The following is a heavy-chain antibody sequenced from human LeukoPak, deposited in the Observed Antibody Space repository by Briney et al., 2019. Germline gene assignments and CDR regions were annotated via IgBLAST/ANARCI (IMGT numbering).Heavy chain of an antibody. CDR3: ARGYDCSSSSCYTLFDL. Sequence: SETLSLTCAVYDGSFSGYYWSWIRQPSGKGLEWIGEINDSGSTNYNPSLKSRFTISVDTSKNQFSLKLSSVTAADTAVYYCARGYDCSSSSCYTLFDLWGQGTLVTVSS. J-gene: IGHJ4*02. V-gene: IGHV4-34*01. CDR1: DGSFSGYY. CDR2: INDSGST. D-gene: IGHD2-2*02.